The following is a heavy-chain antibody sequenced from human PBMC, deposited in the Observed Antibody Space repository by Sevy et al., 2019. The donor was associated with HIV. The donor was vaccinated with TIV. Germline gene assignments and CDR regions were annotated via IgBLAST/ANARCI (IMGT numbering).Heavy chain of an antibody. Sequence: GGSLRLSCAASGFTFSNYAMNWVRQAPGKGLEWVSGISDSGGSGDKSNYADSVKGRFTISRDDSKNSLYLQLNSLRAQDTAIYYCARKYDSSGYIDYWGQGTLVTVSS. D-gene: IGHD3-22*01. V-gene: IGHV3-23*01. CDR3: ARKYDSSGYIDY. J-gene: IGHJ4*02. CDR1: GFTFSNYA. CDR2: ISDSGGSGDKS.